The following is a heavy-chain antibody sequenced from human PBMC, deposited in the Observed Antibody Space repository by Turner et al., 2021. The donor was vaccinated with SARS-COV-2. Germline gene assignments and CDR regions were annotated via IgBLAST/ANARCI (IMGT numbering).Heavy chain of an antibody. CDR1: GGTFSSYA. CDR3: ARDKMLAAMPTSGMDV. J-gene: IGHJ6*02. Sequence: SSVKVSRKASGGTFSSYAINWVRQAPGQGLEWMGGIIPILGIANHAQKFQGRVTITADKSTSTAYMELSSLRSEDTAVYYCARDKMLAAMPTSGMDVWGQGTTVTVSS. D-gene: IGHD2-2*01. CDR2: IIPILGIA. V-gene: IGHV1-69*10.